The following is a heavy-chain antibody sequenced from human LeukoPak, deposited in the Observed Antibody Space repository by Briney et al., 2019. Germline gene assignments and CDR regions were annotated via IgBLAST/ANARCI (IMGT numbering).Heavy chain of an antibody. CDR2: IIPIFGTA. D-gene: IGHD1-26*01. CDR1: GGTFSSYA. Sequence: ASVKVSCKASGGTFSSYAISWVRQAPGQGLEWMGGIIPIFGTANYAQKFQGRATITADESTSTAYMELSSLRSEDTAVYYCARDRGSGSYDYQYYFDYWGQGTLVTVSS. CDR3: ARDRGSGSYDYQYYFDY. J-gene: IGHJ4*02. V-gene: IGHV1-69*13.